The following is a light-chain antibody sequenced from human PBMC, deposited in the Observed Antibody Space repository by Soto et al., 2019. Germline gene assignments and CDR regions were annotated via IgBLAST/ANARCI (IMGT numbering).Light chain of an antibody. J-gene: IGLJ1*01. CDR1: SSDVDGYNY. V-gene: IGLV2-11*01. CDR3: CSYAGSYTHYV. Sequence: QSALTQPRSVSGSPGQSITISCTGTSSDVDGYNYVSWYRQHPGKAPKLMIYDVSKRPSGVPDRFSGSKSGNTASLTISGLQAEDEADYYCCSYAGSYTHYVFGTGTK. CDR2: DVS.